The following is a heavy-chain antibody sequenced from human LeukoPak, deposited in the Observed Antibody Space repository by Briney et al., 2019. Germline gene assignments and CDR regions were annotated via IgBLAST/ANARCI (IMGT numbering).Heavy chain of an antibody. CDR1: GGSFSGYY. CDR2: INHSGST. CDR3: ARGPIVGARGYFDL. Sequence: PSETLSLTCAVYGGSFSGYYWSWIRQPPGKGLEWIGEINHSGSTNYNPSLKSRVTISVDTSKNQFSLKLSSVTAADTAVYYCARGPIVGARGYFDLWGRGALVTVSS. V-gene: IGHV4-34*01. J-gene: IGHJ2*01. D-gene: IGHD1-26*01.